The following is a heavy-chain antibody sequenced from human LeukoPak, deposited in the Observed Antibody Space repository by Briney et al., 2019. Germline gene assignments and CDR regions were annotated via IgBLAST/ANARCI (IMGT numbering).Heavy chain of an antibody. D-gene: IGHD3-16*01. CDR3: ATHTLNGMDV. CDR2: LDPEDGET. J-gene: IGHJ6*02. CDR1: GYTFTGYY. V-gene: IGHV1-24*01. Sequence: ASVKVSCKASGYTFTGYYMHWVRQAPGKGLEWMGGLDPEDGETIYAQKFQGRVTMTEDTSTDTAYMELSSLRSEDTAVYYCATHTLNGMDVWGQGTTVTVSS.